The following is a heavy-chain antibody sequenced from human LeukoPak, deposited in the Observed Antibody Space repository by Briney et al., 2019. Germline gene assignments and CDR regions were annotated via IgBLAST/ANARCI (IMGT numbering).Heavy chain of an antibody. CDR1: GGTFSGYA. CDR3: ARGKGDILTGLYYFDY. CDR2: IIPIFGTA. D-gene: IGHD3-9*01. Sequence: ASVKVSCRAFGGTFSGYAISWVRQAPGQGLEWMGGIIPIFGTANYAQKFQGRVTITTDESTSTAYMELSSLRSEDTAVYYCARGKGDILTGLYYFDYWGQGTLVTVSS. V-gene: IGHV1-69*05. J-gene: IGHJ4*02.